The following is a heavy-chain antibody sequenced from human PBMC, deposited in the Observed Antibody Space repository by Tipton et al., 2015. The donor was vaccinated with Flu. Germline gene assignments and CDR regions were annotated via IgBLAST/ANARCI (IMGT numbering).Heavy chain of an antibody. Sequence: SLRLSCAASGFTFSSYAMSWVRQAPGKGLEWVSAISGSGGSTYYADSVKGRFTISRDNSKNTLYLQMNSLRAEDTAVYYCAKDSSSSPEGFVGYWGQGTLVTVSS. J-gene: IGHJ4*02. CDR3: AKDSSSSPEGFVGY. D-gene: IGHD6-6*01. CDR1: GFTFSSYA. V-gene: IGHV3-23*01. CDR2: ISGSGGST.